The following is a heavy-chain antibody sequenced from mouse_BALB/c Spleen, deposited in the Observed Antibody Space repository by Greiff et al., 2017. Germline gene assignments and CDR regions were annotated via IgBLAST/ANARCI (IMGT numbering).Heavy chain of an antibody. Sequence: EVKLQESGPGLVKPSQSLSLTCTVTGYSITSDYAWNWIRQFPGNKLEWMGYISYSGSTSYNPSLKSRISITRDTSKNQFFLQLNSVTTEDTATYYCARDLGDYAMDYWGQGTSVTVSS. CDR3: ARDLGDYAMDY. D-gene: IGHD4-1*01. CDR1: GYSITSDYA. CDR2: ISYSGST. V-gene: IGHV3-2*02. J-gene: IGHJ4*01.